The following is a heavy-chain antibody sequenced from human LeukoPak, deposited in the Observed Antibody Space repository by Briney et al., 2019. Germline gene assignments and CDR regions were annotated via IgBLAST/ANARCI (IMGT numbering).Heavy chain of an antibody. J-gene: IGHJ3*02. CDR3: ARGRQWLPSDAFDI. CDR1: GGSISSSSYY. D-gene: IGHD6-19*01. Sequence: NPSETLSLTCTVSGGSISSSSYYWGWIRQPPGKGLEWIGSIYYSGSTYYNPSLKSRVTISVDTSKNQFSLKLSSVTAADTAVYYCARGRQWLPSDAFDIWGQGTMVTVSS. V-gene: IGHV4-39*07. CDR2: IYYSGST.